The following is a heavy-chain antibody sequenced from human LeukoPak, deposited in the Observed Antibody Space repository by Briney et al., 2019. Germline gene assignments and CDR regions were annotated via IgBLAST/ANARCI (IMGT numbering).Heavy chain of an antibody. CDR3: ARVRMYYDFWSGYYRGSSGWFDP. CDR2: INHSGST. J-gene: IGHJ5*02. CDR1: GGSFSGYY. Sequence: SETLSLTCAVYGGSFSGYYWSWIRQPPGKGLEWIGEINHSGSTNYNPSLKSRVIISVDTSKNQFSLKLSSVTAADTAVYYCARVRMYYDFWSGYYRGSSGWFDPWGQGTLVTVSS. D-gene: IGHD3-3*01. V-gene: IGHV4-34*01.